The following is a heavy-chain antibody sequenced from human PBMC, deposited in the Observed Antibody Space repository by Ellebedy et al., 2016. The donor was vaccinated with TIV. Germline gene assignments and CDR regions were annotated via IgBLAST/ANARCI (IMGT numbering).Heavy chain of an antibody. J-gene: IGHJ4*02. Sequence: GESLKISCEASGFTFSSYWMSWVRLAPGKGLEWVANVNEDGSEEHYVDSVKGRFTISRDNDKNSLYLHMDSLRAEDTAIYYCARSSSSWYFWGRGTLVTVSS. CDR2: VNEDGSEE. V-gene: IGHV3-7*01. CDR3: ARSSSSWYF. CDR1: GFTFSSYW. D-gene: IGHD6-13*01.